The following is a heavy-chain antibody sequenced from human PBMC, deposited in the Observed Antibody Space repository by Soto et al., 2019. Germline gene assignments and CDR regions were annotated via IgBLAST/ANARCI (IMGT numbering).Heavy chain of an antibody. CDR2: IHDSGTT. CDR1: GGSISRGDYS. J-gene: IGHJ4*02. D-gene: IGHD3-10*01. CDR3: ARGDRITVASHPFPYFDH. Sequence: QLQLQESDSGPVKPSQTLSLTCAVSGGSISRGDYSWGWIRQPPGKGLEWIGSIHDSGTTYDNPSLKSRVSLLVDRSKNQFSLRLRSVTAADTAVYYCARGDRITVASHPFPYFDHWGQGTLVTVSS. V-gene: IGHV4-30-2*01.